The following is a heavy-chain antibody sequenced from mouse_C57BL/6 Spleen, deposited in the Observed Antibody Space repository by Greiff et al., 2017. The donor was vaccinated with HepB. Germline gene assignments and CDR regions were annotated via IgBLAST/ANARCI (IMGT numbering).Heavy chain of an antibody. V-gene: IGHV3-6*01. CDR1: GYSITSGYY. CDR2: ISYDGSN. D-gene: IGHD2-1*01. CDR3: ARGGNYWFDY. J-gene: IGHJ2*01. Sequence: EVQLKESGPGLVKPSQSLSLTCSVTGYSITSGYYWNWIRQFPGNKLEWMGYISYDGSNNYNQSLKNRISITRDTAKNQFFLKLNSVTTEDTATYYCARGGNYWFDYWGQGTTLTVSS.